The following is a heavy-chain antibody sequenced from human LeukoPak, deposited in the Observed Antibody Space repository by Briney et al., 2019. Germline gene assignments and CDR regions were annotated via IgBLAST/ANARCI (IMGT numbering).Heavy chain of an antibody. CDR2: IIPIFGTA. D-gene: IGHD6-6*01. V-gene: IGHV1-69*06. CDR3: ARSTWTSSSSDY. CDR1: GYTFTSYY. J-gene: IGHJ4*02. Sequence: ASVKVSCKASGYTFTSYYMHWVRQAPGQGLEWMGGIIPIFGTANYAQKFQGRVTITADKSTSTAYMELSSLRSADTAVYYCARSTWTSSSSDYWGQGTLVTVSS.